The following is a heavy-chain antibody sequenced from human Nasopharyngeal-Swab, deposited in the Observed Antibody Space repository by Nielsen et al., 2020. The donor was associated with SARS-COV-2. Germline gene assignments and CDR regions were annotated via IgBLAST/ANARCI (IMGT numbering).Heavy chain of an antibody. V-gene: IGHV3-9*01. CDR3: AKGYGYGGDYYYYYGMDV. D-gene: IGHD5-18*01. Sequence: SLKISCAASGFTFDDYAMHWVRQAPGKGLEWVSGISWNSGSIGYADSVKGRFTISRDNAENSLYLQMNSLRAEDTALYYCAKGYGYGGDYYYYYGMDVWGQGTTVTVSS. CDR2: ISWNSGSI. J-gene: IGHJ6*02. CDR1: GFTFDDYA.